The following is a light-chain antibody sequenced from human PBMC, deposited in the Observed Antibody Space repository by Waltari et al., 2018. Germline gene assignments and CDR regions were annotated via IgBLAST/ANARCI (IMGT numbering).Light chain of an antibody. CDR2: SNN. J-gene: IGLJ3*02. CDR1: SSNIGSNY. V-gene: IGLV1-47*02. Sequence: QSVLTQPPSASGTPGQRVTISCSGSSSNIGSNYVYWYQQLPGTAPKLLIYSNNQRPSGVPARFSGSKSGTSASLAISGLRSEDEADYYCAAWDDSLSVLFGGGTKLTVL. CDR3: AAWDDSLSVL.